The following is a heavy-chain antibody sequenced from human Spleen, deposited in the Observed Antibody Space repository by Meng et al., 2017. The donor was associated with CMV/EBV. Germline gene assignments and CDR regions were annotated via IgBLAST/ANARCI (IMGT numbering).Heavy chain of an antibody. Sequence: ASVKVSCKAAGGTFNNYAITWVRQAPGQGLEWMGWISPYNGNTESEREFQGRLTMTTHTSTSTAYLELRSLTSDDTAVYYCARGSWNYDSWGQGTLVTSPQ. V-gene: IGHV1-18*01. J-gene: IGHJ5*01. CDR1: GGTFNNYA. CDR3: ARGSWNYDS. D-gene: IGHD1-7*01. CDR2: ISPYNGNT.